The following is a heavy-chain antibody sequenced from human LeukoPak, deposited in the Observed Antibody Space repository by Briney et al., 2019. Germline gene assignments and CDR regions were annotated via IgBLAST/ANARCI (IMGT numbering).Heavy chain of an antibody. V-gene: IGHV1-46*01. Sequence: ASVKVSCKASGYTFTSYYMHWVRQAPGQGLEWMGIINPSGGSTTYAQKFQGRVTMTRDTSISTAYMELSRLRSDDTAVYYCARVTVGDIVVVPAPKWFDYWGQGTLVTVSS. CDR3: ARVTVGDIVVVPAPKWFDY. CDR2: INPSGGST. CDR1: GYTFTSYY. D-gene: IGHD2-2*01. J-gene: IGHJ4*02.